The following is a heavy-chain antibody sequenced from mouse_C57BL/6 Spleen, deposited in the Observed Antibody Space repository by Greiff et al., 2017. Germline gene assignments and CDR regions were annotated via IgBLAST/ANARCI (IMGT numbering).Heavy chain of an antibody. J-gene: IGHJ4*01. CDR3: GRGESYYSNRYAMDY. D-gene: IGHD2-5*01. V-gene: IGHV1-55*01. CDR2: IYPGSGTT. Sequence: QVQLQQPGAELVKPGASVKLSCKASGYTFTSYWITWVKQRPGQGLEWIGDIYPGSGTTNYNEKFKSKATLTVDTSSSTAYMQLSSLTSEDSAVYYCGRGESYYSNRYAMDYWGQGTLVTVSA. CDR1: GYTFTSYW.